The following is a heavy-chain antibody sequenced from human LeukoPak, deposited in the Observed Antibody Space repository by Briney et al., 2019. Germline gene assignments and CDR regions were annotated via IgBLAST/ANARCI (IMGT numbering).Heavy chain of an antibody. Sequence: SETLSLTCTVSGGSISSYYWSWIRQPPGKGLEWIGYIYYSGSTNYNPSLKSRVTISVDTSKNQFSLKLSSVTAADTAVYYCARGPLRWYQTDYCYYYYMDVWGKGTTVTVSS. J-gene: IGHJ6*03. CDR1: GGSISSYY. CDR2: IYYSGST. V-gene: IGHV4-59*08. D-gene: IGHD4-23*01. CDR3: ARGPLRWYQTDYCYYYYMDV.